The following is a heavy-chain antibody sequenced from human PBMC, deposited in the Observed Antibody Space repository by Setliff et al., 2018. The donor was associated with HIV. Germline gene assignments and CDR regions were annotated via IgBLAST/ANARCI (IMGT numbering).Heavy chain of an antibody. Sequence: PSETLSLTCTVSGDSISSDSFFWSWIRQPAGKGLEWIGRIYTSGGTNYNPSLKSRVTISGDSSKKQFSLVLSSVTAADTAVYYCARVPSSGWYGGHHYMDVWGKGATVTVSS. V-gene: IGHV4-61*02. CDR3: ARVPSSGWYGGHHYMDV. D-gene: IGHD6-19*01. CDR1: GDSISSDSFF. CDR2: IYTSGGT. J-gene: IGHJ6*03.